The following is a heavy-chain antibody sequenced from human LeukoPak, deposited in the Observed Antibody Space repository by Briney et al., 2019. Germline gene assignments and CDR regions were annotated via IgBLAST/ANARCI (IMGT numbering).Heavy chain of an antibody. V-gene: IGHV1-69*04. J-gene: IGHJ5*02. CDR3: ARMRPGPRQWNWFDP. CDR1: GGTFSSYA. D-gene: IGHD6-19*01. Sequence: SVKVSCKASGGTFSSYAISWVRQAPGQRLEWMGRIIPILGIANYAQKFQGRVTITADKSTSTAYMELSSLRSEDTAVYYCARMRPGPRQWNWFDPWGQGTLVTVSS. CDR2: IIPILGIA.